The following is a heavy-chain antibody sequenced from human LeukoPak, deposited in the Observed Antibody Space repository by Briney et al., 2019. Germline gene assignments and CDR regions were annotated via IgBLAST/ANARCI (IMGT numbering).Heavy chain of an antibody. CDR2: IIPIFGTA. D-gene: IGHD3-22*01. J-gene: IGHJ4*02. Sequence: ASVKVSCKASGYTFTSYGISWVRQAPGQGLEWMGGIIPIFGTANYAQKFQGRVTITADKSTSTAYMELSSLRSEDTAVYYCARSESRMRDYYDSSGYPFDYWGQGTLVTVSS. CDR3: ARSESRMRDYYDSSGYPFDY. V-gene: IGHV1-69*06. CDR1: GYTFTSYG.